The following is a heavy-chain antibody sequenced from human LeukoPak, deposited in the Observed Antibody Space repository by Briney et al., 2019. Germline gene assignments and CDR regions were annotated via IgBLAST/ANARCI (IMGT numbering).Heavy chain of an antibody. D-gene: IGHD3-9*01. V-gene: IGHV3-66*01. CDR3: ARDHAPTFENGYKYPGLDV. Sequence: GGSLRLACAASGFTVRSNFMSWVRQAPGRELEWVSLIYSGGDTYYADSVKDGFTISKDNSQNTVYLQMNSLRAEDTAVYFCARDHAPTFENGYKYPGLDVWGQGPTVTVSS. CDR2: IYSGGDT. CDR1: GFTVRSNF. J-gene: IGHJ6*02.